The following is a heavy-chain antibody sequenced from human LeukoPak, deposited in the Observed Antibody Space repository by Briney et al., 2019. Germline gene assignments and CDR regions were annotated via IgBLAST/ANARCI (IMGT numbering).Heavy chain of an antibody. CDR1: GSXXXXGYS. Sequence: GSXXXXGYSWRXVRQPPGKGLEWIVYIYHSATPSYHPSLNPRVPISVDMSKHQFSLKLSSVTAADTAVYYCARLYGSGSYAVFDYWGQGTLVTVSS. V-gene: IGHV4-30-2*01. CDR3: ARLYGSGSYAVFDY. D-gene: IGHD3-10*01. CDR2: IYHSATP. J-gene: IGHJ4*02.